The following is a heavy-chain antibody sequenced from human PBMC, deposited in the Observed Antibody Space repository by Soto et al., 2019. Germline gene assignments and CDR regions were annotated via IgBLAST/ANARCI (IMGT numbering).Heavy chain of an antibody. D-gene: IGHD3-16*01. CDR2: ISAYNGNT. V-gene: IGHV1-18*01. Sequence: QVQLVQSGAEVKKPGASVKVSCKTSGYTFTSYGISWVRQAPGQGLEWMGWISAYNGNTNYARKLQDRVTMTTDTSTTSAYMELRSLRSDDTAVYYCAREGVRPYYYYGMDVWGQGTTVTVSS. CDR1: GYTFTSYG. CDR3: AREGVRPYYYYGMDV. J-gene: IGHJ6*02.